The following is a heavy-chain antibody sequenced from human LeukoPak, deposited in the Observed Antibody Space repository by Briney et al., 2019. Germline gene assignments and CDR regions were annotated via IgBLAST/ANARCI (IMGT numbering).Heavy chain of an antibody. J-gene: IGHJ3*02. CDR1: GFTFSSYG. CDR2: ISGSGGST. CDR3: AKVLRRITIFGVVTRGAFDI. D-gene: IGHD3-3*01. Sequence: GGSLRLSCAASGFTFSSYGMSWVRQAPGKGLEWVSAISGSGGSTYYADSVKGRFTISRDNSKNTLYLQMNSLRAEDTAVYYCAKVLRRITIFGVVTRGAFDIWGQGTMVTVSS. V-gene: IGHV3-23*01.